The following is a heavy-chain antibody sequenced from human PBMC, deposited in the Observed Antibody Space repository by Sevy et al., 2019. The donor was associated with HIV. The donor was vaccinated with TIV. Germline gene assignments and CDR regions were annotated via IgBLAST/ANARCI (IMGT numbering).Heavy chain of an antibody. CDR1: GFTFSSYW. V-gene: IGHV3-74*01. CDR3: ARGGDIVVVVAATDYYYGMDV. D-gene: IGHD2-15*01. CDR2: INSDGSST. J-gene: IGHJ6*02. Sequence: GGSLRLSCAASGFTFSSYWMRWVRQAPGKGLVWVSRINSDGSSTSYADSVKGRFTISRDNAKNTLYLQMNSLRAEDTAVYYCARGGDIVVVVAATDYYYGMDVWGQGTTVTVSS.